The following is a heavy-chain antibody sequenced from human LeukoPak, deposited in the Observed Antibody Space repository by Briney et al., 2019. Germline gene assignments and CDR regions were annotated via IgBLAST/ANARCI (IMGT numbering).Heavy chain of an antibody. CDR2: ISWNSGSI. CDR3: AKDADGSSNWFDP. J-gene: IGHJ5*02. V-gene: IGHV3-9*01. Sequence: GGSLRLSCAASGFTFDDYAMHWVRQAPGKGLEWVSGISWNSGSIGYADSVKGRFTISRDNAKNSLYLQMNSLRAEDTALYYCAKDADGSSNWFDPWGQGTLVTVSS. CDR1: GFTFDDYA. D-gene: IGHD1-26*01.